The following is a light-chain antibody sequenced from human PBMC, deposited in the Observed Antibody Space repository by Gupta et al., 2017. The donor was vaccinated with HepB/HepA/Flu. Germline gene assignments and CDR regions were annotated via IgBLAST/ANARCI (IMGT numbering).Light chain of an antibody. V-gene: IGLV1-40*01. Sequence: QSVLTQPPSMSGALGQRVTIFCTGSNTNIGTGYDVHWYRQLPGMAPKLLIYGNTNRASGVPDRFSASRSGTSASLAITGLQIEDEADYYCQSYDSSLGVVFGGGTKLTVL. CDR3: QSYDSSLGVV. CDR1: NTNIGTGYD. CDR2: GNT. J-gene: IGLJ2*01.